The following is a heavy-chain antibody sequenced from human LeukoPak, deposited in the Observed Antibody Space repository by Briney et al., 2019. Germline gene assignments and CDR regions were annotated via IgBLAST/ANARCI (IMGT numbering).Heavy chain of an antibody. CDR3: ARDSYCSSTSCYRDLYYYYYMDV. J-gene: IGHJ6*03. V-gene: IGHV4-4*07. CDR1: GGSITNYY. D-gene: IGHD2-2*02. Sequence: SETLSLTCSVSGGSITNYYLNWVRQPAGKGLEWIGRIYTSGSTNYNPSLKSRVTISVDTSKNQFSLKLSSVTAADTAVYYCARDSYCSSTSCYRDLYYYYYMDVWGKGTTVTVSS. CDR2: IYTSGST.